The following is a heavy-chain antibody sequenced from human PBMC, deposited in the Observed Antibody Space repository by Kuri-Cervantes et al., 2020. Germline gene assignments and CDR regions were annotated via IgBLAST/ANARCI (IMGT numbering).Heavy chain of an antibody. J-gene: IGHJ4*02. CDR3: TTPDYYDSSGYYYDY. CDR2: INWNGGST. D-gene: IGHD3-22*01. CDR1: GFTFDGYG. Sequence: GESLKISCAASGFTFDGYGMSWVRQAPGKGLEWVSGINWNGGSTGYADSVKGRFTISRDNAKNSLYLQMNSLKTEDTAVYYCTTPDYYDSSGYYYDYWGQGTLVTVSS. V-gene: IGHV3-20*04.